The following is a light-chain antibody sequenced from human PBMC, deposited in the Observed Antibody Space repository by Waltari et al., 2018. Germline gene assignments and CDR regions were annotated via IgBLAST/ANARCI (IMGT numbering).Light chain of an antibody. J-gene: IGKJ2*01. CDR1: QNLFHSSKNKDL. V-gene: IGKV4-1*01. CDR2: LAA. CDR3: QQYYSTPYS. Sequence: DIVMTQSPDSLTVSLGERATIHCRSNQNLFHSSKNKDLLAWYQHKPGQPPRLLISLAAVREPGVPDRFTGSGSGTDFTLNIASLQAEDVAIYYCQQYYSTPYSFGQGTKLEIK.